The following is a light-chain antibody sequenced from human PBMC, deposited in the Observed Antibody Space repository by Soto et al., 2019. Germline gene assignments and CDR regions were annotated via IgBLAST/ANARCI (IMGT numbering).Light chain of an antibody. CDR2: AAS. V-gene: IGKV3-15*01. CDR1: EGITSD. CDR3: QQYRTWPLT. Sequence: EIVMTQSPAILSASLGERVTLSCRASEGITSDMGWYQQKPGQAPSLLIYAASARAPGIPARFSGSGYGTEFTLTISSLQSEDFAVYFCQQYRTWPLTFGGGTKVEIK. J-gene: IGKJ4*01.